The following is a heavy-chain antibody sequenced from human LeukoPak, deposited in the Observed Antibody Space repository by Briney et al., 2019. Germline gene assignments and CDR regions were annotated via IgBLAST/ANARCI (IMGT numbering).Heavy chain of an antibody. V-gene: IGHV3-72*01. D-gene: IGHD1/OR15-1a*01. Sequence: PGGSLRLSCAASGFTFSDHYMEWVRQAPGKGLEWVGRTRNKANSYTTEYAASVKGRFTISRDDSKNSLYLQMNSLKTEDTAVYYCARDGTYGDFDYWGQGTLVTVSS. CDR2: TRNKANSYTT. CDR1: GFTFSDHY. CDR3: ARDGTYGDFDY. J-gene: IGHJ4*02.